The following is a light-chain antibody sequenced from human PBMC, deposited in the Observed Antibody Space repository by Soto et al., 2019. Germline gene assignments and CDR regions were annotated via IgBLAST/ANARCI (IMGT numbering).Light chain of an antibody. CDR1: QSVSSN. Sequence: EIVMTQSPATLSVSPGERATLSCRASQSVSSNLAWYQQKPGQAPRLLIYGASTRATGIPSRFSGSGSGTEFTLTISSLKSEDFAVYYCQQLRTFGQGTKVDIK. J-gene: IGKJ1*01. CDR3: QQLRT. V-gene: IGKV3-15*01. CDR2: GAS.